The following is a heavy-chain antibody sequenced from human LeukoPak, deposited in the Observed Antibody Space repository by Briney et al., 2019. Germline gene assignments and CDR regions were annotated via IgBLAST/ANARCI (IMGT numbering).Heavy chain of an antibody. J-gene: IGHJ3*02. CDR2: IHSNGST. CDR1: GGSISSYY. V-gene: IGHV4-59*12. D-gene: IGHD4-17*01. CDR3: ATTYDYGVDI. Sequence: SETLSLTCTVSGGSISSYYWSWIRQPPGKGLEWIGYIHSNGSTDYSSSLKSRVTISVDTSKNQFSLKLSSVTAADTAVYYCATTYDYGVDIWGQGTMVTVSS.